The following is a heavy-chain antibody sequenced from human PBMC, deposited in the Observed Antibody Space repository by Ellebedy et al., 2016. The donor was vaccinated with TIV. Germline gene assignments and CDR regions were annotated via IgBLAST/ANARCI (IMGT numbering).Heavy chain of an antibody. CDR2: ISWNSGSI. V-gene: IGHV3-9*01. CDR1: GFTFDDYA. J-gene: IGHJ4*02. CDR3: AKDIFEVGIAVAGTCFDY. D-gene: IGHD6-19*01. Sequence: SLKISXAASGFTFDDYAMHWVRQAPGKGLEWVSGISWNSGSIGYADSVKGRFTISRDNAKNSLYLQMNSLRAEDTALYYCAKDIFEVGIAVAGTCFDYWGQGTLVTVSS.